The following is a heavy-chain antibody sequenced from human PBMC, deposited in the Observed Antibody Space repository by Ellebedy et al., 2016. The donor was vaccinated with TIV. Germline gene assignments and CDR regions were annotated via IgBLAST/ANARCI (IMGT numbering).Heavy chain of an antibody. J-gene: IGHJ1*01. Sequence: GGSLRLSCAASGFTFSTYAMFWVRQAPGKGLEWLAVVSSDESHQYYADSVRGRFTISRDNSNSTLYLHVNSLRPEDTAIYYCARDRRSYYESSGYSDFFQHWGQGTLVTVSS. CDR1: GFTFSTYA. CDR3: ARDRRSYYESSGYSDFFQH. V-gene: IGHV3-30*17. CDR2: VSSDESHQ. D-gene: IGHD3-22*01.